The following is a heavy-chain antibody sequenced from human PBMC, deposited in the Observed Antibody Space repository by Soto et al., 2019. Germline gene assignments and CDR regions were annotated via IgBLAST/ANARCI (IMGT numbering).Heavy chain of an antibody. V-gene: IGHV3-23*01. J-gene: IGHJ4*02. CDR1: GFTVSSNY. D-gene: IGHD5-18*01. CDR3: ATVDTVVGY. Sequence: GGSLRLSCAASGFTVSSNYMSWVRQAPGKGLEWVSDISGSGGSIYYADSVKGRFTISRDNAKNTLYLQMNSLRDEDTAVYYCATVDTVVGYWGQRTPVTVSS. CDR2: ISGSGGSI.